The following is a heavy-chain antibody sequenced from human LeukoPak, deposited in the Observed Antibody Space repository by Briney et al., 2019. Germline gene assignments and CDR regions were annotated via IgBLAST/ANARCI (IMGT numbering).Heavy chain of an antibody. V-gene: IGHV1-8*01. Sequence: GASVKVSCKASGYTFTSYDINWVRQATGQGLEWMGCMNPNSGNTGYAQKFQGRVTMTRNTSISTAYMELSSLRSEDTAVYYCARMLVVPAANRYNWFDPWGQGTLVTVSS. D-gene: IGHD2-2*01. CDR1: GYTFTSYD. CDR2: MNPNSGNT. CDR3: ARMLVVPAANRYNWFDP. J-gene: IGHJ5*02.